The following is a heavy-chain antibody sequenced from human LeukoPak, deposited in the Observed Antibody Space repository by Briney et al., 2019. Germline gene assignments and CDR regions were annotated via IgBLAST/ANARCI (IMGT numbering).Heavy chain of an antibody. CDR1: GGSFSGYY. CDR2: INHSGST. Sequence: PSETLSLTCAVYGGSFSGYYWSWIRQPPGKGLEWIGEINHSGSTNYNPSLKSRVTISVDTSKNQFSLKLSSVTAADTAVYYCARDRIEYSYGPGDGWFDPWGQGTLVTVSS. J-gene: IGHJ5*02. D-gene: IGHD5-18*01. V-gene: IGHV4-34*01. CDR3: ARDRIEYSYGPGDGWFDP.